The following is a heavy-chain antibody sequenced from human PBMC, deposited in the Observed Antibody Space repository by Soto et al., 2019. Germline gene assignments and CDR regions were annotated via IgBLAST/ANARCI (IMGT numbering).Heavy chain of an antibody. Sequence: LRLSCAASGFTFSSYGMHWVRQAPGKGLEWVAVIWYDGSNKYYADSVKGRFTISRDNSKDTLYLQMNSLRAEDTAVYYCARDDAFENENGFDVWGQGTMVTVSS. V-gene: IGHV3-33*01. CDR3: ARDDAFENENGFDV. J-gene: IGHJ3*01. D-gene: IGHD1-1*01. CDR1: GFTFSSYG. CDR2: IWYDGSNK.